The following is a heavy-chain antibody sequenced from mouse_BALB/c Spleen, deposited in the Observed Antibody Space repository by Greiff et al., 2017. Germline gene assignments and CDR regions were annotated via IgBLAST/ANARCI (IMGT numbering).Heavy chain of an antibody. CDR3: ARKGAMITTEAMDY. D-gene: IGHD2-4*01. CDR1: GFSLTSYG. CDR2: IWSGGST. Sequence: QVQLKQSGPSLVQPSQSLSITCTVSGFSLTSYGVHWVRQSPGKGLEWLGVIWSGGSTDYNAAFISRLSISKDNSKSQVFFKMNSLQANDTAIYYCARKGAMITTEAMDYWGQGTSVTVSS. V-gene: IGHV2-2*02. J-gene: IGHJ4*01.